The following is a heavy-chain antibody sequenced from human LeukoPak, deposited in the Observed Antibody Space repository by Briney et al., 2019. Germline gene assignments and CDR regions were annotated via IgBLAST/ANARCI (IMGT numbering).Heavy chain of an antibody. D-gene: IGHD6-13*01. CDR2: ISWNSGSI. J-gene: IGHJ6*02. Sequence: GGSLRLSCAASGFTFDDYAMHWVRQAPGKGLEWVSGISWNSGSIGYADSVKGRFTISRDNAKNSLYLQMNSLRAEDTALYYCAKDIGSSSWPPFPDYYYYGMDVWGQGTTVTVSS. CDR3: AKDIGSSSWPPFPDYYYYGMDV. V-gene: IGHV3-9*01. CDR1: GFTFDDYA.